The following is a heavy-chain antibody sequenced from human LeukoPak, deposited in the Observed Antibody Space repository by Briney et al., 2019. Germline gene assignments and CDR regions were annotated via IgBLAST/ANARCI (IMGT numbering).Heavy chain of an antibody. CDR3: ATSSGWFGY. D-gene: IGHD6-19*01. CDR1: GDSVRTYF. CDR2: IYSDGKT. Sequence: SETLSLTCTVSGDSVRTYFWNWLRQPPGKGLEWIGYIYSDGKTDYNPSLKSRVSISIDTSKNQFSLRLTSVTAADTAVYYCATSSGWFGYWGQGTLVTVSS. V-gene: IGHV4-4*08. J-gene: IGHJ4*02.